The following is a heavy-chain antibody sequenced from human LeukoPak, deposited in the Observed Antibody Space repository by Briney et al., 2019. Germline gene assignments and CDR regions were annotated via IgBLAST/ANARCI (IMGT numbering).Heavy chain of an antibody. CDR1: GFTFTSYA. CDR3: ASSSWERNY. Sequence: GGSLRLSCAASGFTFTSYAMSWVRQAPGQGLEGFSGISGSGGRTYYAGSVKRRFTISRDNSKNTLYLQMNSLRAEDTAVYYCASSSWERNYWGQGTLVTVSS. D-gene: IGHD6-13*01. V-gene: IGHV3-23*01. J-gene: IGHJ4*02. CDR2: ISGSGGRT.